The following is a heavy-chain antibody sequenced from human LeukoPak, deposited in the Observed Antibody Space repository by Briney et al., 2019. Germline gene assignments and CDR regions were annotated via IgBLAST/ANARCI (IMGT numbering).Heavy chain of an antibody. D-gene: IGHD3-22*01. V-gene: IGHV4-39*07. CDR1: GGSISSSSYY. CDR3: AREDYHDSSLHAFDI. CDR2: IYYSGST. J-gene: IGHJ3*02. Sequence: SETLSLTCTVSGGSISSSSYYWGWIRQPPGKGLEWIGSIYYSGSTYYNPSLKSRVTISVDTSKNQFSLKLSSVTAADTAVYYCAREDYHDSSLHAFDIWGQGTMVTVSS.